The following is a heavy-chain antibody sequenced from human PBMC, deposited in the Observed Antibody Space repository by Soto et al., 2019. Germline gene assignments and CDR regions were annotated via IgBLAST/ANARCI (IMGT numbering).Heavy chain of an antibody. D-gene: IGHD5-12*01. Sequence: GENLEISGPGSRYSFTSYWISGVRQMPEKGQDWKGRTDPSESYTNYSPSFQGHVTLSADNSTSTAYLQWGSLKESGTDMYYCARWNGYDPSAFDIWGQGAMGT. CDR2: TDPSESYT. J-gene: IGHJ3*02. V-gene: IGHV5-10-1*01. CDR1: RYSFTSYW. CDR3: ARWNGYDPSAFDI.